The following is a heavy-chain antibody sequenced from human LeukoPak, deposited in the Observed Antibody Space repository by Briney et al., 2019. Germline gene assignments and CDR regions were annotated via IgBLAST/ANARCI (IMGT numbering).Heavy chain of an antibody. CDR2: IKEDGSKI. V-gene: IGHV3-7*01. Sequence: GGSPRLSCAASGFTFSSYWMIWVRQAPGKGLEWVANIKEDGSKIYYVDSVKGRFTISRDNAKNSLYLQMNSLRAEDTAVYFCTRDRNYYDSSGYYDAFDIWGQGTMVTVSS. CDR3: TRDRNYYDSSGYYDAFDI. D-gene: IGHD3-22*01. J-gene: IGHJ3*02. CDR1: GFTFSSYW.